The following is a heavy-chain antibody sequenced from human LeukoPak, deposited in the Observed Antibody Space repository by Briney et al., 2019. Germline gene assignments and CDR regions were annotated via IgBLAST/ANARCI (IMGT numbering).Heavy chain of an antibody. CDR2: IIPIFGTA. CDR3: ARDVPGSIGTTARFDP. CDR1: GGTFSSYA. J-gene: IGHJ5*02. Sequence: ASVKVSCKASGGTFSSYAISWVRQAPGQGLEWMGGIIPIFGTANYAQKFQGRVTVTTDTSTSTAYMELRTLTSDDTAVYYCARDVPGSIGTTARFDPWGQGTLVTVSS. V-gene: IGHV1-69*05. D-gene: IGHD1-1*01.